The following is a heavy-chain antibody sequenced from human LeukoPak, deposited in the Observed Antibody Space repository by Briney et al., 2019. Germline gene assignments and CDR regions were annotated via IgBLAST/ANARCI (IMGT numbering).Heavy chain of an antibody. D-gene: IGHD5-12*01. V-gene: IGHV4-61*08. Sequence: PSETLSLTCTVSGGSISSGGYYWSWIRQHPGKGLEWIGYIYYSGSTNYNPSLKSRVTISVDTSKNQFSLKLSSVTAADTAVYYCARAEVAVHPYYFDYWGQGTLVTVSS. CDR2: IYYSGST. J-gene: IGHJ4*02. CDR1: GGSISSGGYY. CDR3: ARAEVAVHPYYFDY.